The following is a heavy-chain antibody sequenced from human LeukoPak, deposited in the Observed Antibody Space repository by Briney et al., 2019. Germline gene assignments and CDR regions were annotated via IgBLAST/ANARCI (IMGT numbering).Heavy chain of an antibody. CDR1: GGSISNYY. CDR3: ARGRAY. Sequence: SETLSLTCTVSGGSISNYYWSWIRQPPGKGLEWIGYIYYSGSTYYNPSLKSRVTISVDTSKNQFSLKLSSVTAADTAVYYCARGRAYWGQGTLVTVSS. CDR2: IYYSGST. V-gene: IGHV4-30-4*08. J-gene: IGHJ4*02.